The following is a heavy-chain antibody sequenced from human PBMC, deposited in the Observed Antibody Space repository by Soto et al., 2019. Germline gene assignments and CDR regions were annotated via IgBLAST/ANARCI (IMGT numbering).Heavy chain of an antibody. Sequence: SVKVSCKASGGTFSSYAISWVRQATGQGLEWMGGIIPIFGTANYAQKFQGRVTITADESTSTAYMELSSLRSEDTAVYYCARVAYSSSWQIYYYYGMDVWGQGTTVTVSS. CDR2: IIPIFGTA. CDR1: GGTFSSYA. V-gene: IGHV1-69*13. J-gene: IGHJ6*02. CDR3: ARVAYSSSWQIYYYYGMDV. D-gene: IGHD6-13*01.